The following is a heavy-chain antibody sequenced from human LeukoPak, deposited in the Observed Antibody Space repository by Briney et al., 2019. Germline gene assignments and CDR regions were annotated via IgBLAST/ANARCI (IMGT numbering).Heavy chain of an antibody. V-gene: IGHV3-48*02. CDR1: GFTFSSYS. CDR2: ISSSGSTI. D-gene: IGHD6-13*01. J-gene: IGHJ6*02. CDR3: ARDIAPPGVYYYYGMDV. Sequence: GGSLRLSCAASGFTFSSYSMNWVRQAPGKGLEWVSYISSSGSTIYYADSVKGRFTISRDNAKNSLYLQMNSLRDEDTAVYYCARDIAPPGVYYYYGMDVWGQGTTVTVSS.